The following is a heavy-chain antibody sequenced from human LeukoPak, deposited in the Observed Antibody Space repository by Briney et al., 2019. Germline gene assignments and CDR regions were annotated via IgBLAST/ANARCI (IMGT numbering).Heavy chain of an antibody. V-gene: IGHV4-34*01. CDR2: INHSGST. J-gene: IGHJ4*02. CDR3: ARHQYYYDSSGYGLWYDY. D-gene: IGHD3-22*01. Sequence: SETLSLTCAVYGGSFSGYYWSWIRQPPGKGLEWIGEINHSGSTNYNPSLKSRVTISVDTSKNQFSLKLSSVTAADTAVYYCARHQYYYDSSGYGLWYDYWGQGTLVTVSS. CDR1: GGSFSGYY.